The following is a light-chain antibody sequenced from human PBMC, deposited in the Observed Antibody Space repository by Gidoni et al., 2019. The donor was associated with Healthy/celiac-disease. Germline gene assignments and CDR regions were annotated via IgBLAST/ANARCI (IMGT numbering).Light chain of an antibody. CDR1: QGISSW. CDR3: QKYNTYPPT. Sequence: DIQITQSPSSLSASVGDSVTITCRASQGISSWLAWYQQKTEKAPKSLIYAASKLQRGVPSRFSGRGSGTDFTLTISSLQPEDFATYYCQKYNTYPPTFGPGTKVDLK. J-gene: IGKJ3*01. V-gene: IGKV1D-16*01. CDR2: AAS.